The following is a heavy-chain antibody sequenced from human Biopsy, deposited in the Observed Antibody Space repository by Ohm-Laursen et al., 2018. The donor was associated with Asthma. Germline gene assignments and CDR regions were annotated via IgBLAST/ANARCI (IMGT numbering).Heavy chain of an antibody. Sequence: EASVKVSCKVSGDTLTEISIHWVRQAPGKGLEWMGGILPIFGTADYAQKFQARVTISADESTSTVYMELSSLRSEDTAVYYCARESSVAGSSDFDYWGQGTLVTVSS. V-gene: IGHV1-69*13. J-gene: IGHJ4*02. CDR3: ARESSVAGSSDFDY. D-gene: IGHD6-19*01. CDR1: GDTLTEIS. CDR2: ILPIFGTA.